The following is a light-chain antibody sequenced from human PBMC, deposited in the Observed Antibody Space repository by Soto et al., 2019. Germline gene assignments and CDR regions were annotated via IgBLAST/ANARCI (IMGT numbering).Light chain of an antibody. V-gene: IGKV3-11*01. Sequence: EIVLTQSPATLSFSPGERATLSCRASQSLSSYLAWYQQKPGQAPRLLIYDASTRATGIPARFSGSGSGTDFTLTISSLEPEDFAVYYCQQRSNWPRTFGQGTKLEIK. J-gene: IGKJ2*01. CDR2: DAS. CDR1: QSLSSY. CDR3: QQRSNWPRT.